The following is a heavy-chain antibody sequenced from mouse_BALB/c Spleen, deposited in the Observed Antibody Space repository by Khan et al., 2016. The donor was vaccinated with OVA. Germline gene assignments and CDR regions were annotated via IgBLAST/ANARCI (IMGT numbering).Heavy chain of an antibody. CDR2: IWGGGGT. D-gene: IGHD2-14*01. J-gene: IGHJ4*01. V-gene: IGHV2-6-4*01. Sequence: QVQLQQSGPGLVAPSQSLSITCTVSGFSLSRYNIHWVRQPPGKGLEWLGMIWGGGGTDYNSTLKSRLSISKDNSKSQVFLKMNSLQTDDSAMYYCARAYYRSDVYYAMDYGGQGTSVTVSS. CDR1: GFSLSRYN. CDR3: ARAYYRSDVYYAMDY.